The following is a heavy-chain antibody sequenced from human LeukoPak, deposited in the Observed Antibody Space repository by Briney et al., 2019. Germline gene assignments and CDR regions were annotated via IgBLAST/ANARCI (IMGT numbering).Heavy chain of an antibody. CDR3: ARRRYNWNAIDY. D-gene: IGHD1-20*01. V-gene: IGHV3-11*01. J-gene: IGHJ4*02. Sequence: GGSLRLSCAASGFTFSDYYMSWIRQAPGKGLEWVSYISSSGNIIYYADSVKGRFTISRDNAKNSLYLQMNSLRAEDTAVYYCARRRYNWNAIDYWGQGTLVTVSS. CDR2: ISSSGNII. CDR1: GFTFSDYY.